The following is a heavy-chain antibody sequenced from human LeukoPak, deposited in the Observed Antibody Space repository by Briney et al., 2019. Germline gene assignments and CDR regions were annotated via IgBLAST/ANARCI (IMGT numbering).Heavy chain of an antibody. J-gene: IGHJ6*02. CDR1: GGSISSYY. Sequence: SETLSLTCTVSGGSISSYYWSWIRQPPGKGLEWIGYIYYSGSTNYNPALKSRVTISVDTSNNQFSLKLSSVTAADTAVYYCARHHDLGAYYYYGMDVWGQGTTVTVSS. CDR3: ARHHDLGAYYYYGMDV. V-gene: IGHV4-59*08. CDR2: IYYSGST. D-gene: IGHD3-10*01.